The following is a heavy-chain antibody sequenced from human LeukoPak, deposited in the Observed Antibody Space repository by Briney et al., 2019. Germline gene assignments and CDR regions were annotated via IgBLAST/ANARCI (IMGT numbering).Heavy chain of an antibody. V-gene: IGHV4-39*01. CDR1: GASITNSLYY. J-gene: IGHJ6*03. D-gene: IGHD6-19*01. CDR3: ARHVSAYSSGLPYYMDV. Sequence: SETLSLTCTVSGASITNSLYYWGWIRQPPGKGLEWIGSNSGSTYYNPSLKSRVTISVDTSKNQFSLKLSSVTAADTAVFYCARHVSAYSSGLPYYMDVWGKGTTVTVSS. CDR2: NSGST.